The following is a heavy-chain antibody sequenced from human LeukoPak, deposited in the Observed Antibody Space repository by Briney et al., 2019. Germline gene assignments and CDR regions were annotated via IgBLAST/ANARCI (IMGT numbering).Heavy chain of an antibody. Sequence: GASVKVSCKASGGTFSSYAISWVRQAPGQGLEWMGWINPNSGGTNYAQKFQGWVTMTRDTSISTAYMELSRLRSDDTAVYYCARDRPPRYYYDSSGFYGMDVWGQGTTVTVSS. CDR1: GGTFSSYA. CDR3: ARDRPPRYYYDSSGFYGMDV. J-gene: IGHJ6*02. CDR2: INPNSGGT. D-gene: IGHD3-22*01. V-gene: IGHV1-2*04.